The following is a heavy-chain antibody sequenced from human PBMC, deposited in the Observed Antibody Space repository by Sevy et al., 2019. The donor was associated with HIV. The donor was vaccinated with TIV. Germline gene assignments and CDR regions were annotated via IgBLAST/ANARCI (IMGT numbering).Heavy chain of an antibody. J-gene: IGHJ3*02. Sequence: GGSLRLSCSASGFTFSSYAMHWVRQAPGKGLEYVSAISSNGGSTYCADSVKGRFTISRDNSKNTLYLQMSSLRAEDTAVYYCVNADYSGSYSGAFDIWGQGTMVTVSS. CDR1: GFTFSSYA. V-gene: IGHV3-64D*06. CDR3: VNADYSGSYSGAFDI. D-gene: IGHD1-26*01. CDR2: ISSNGGST.